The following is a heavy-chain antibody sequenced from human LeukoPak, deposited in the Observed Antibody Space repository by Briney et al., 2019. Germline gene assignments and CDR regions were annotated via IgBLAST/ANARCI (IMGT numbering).Heavy chain of an antibody. Sequence: PSETLSLTCAVYGGSFSGYYWSWIRQPPGKGLEWIGEINHSGSTNYNPSLKSRVTISVDTSKNQFSLKLSSVTAADTAVYYCVRGPSVGATNLNWFDPWGQGTLVTVSS. CDR3: VRGPSVGATNLNWFDP. CDR1: GGSFSGYY. J-gene: IGHJ5*02. CDR2: INHSGST. V-gene: IGHV4-34*01. D-gene: IGHD1-26*01.